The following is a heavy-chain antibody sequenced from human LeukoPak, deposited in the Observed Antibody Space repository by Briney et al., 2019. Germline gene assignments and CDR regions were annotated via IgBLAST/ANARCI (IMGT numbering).Heavy chain of an antibody. CDR2: ISSSGSTM. J-gene: IGHJ6*03. CDR1: GFTFSSYE. D-gene: IGHD3-22*01. Sequence: GGSLRLSCAASGFTFSSYEMNWVRQAPGKGLEWVSYISSSGSTMYYADSVKGRFTISRDNSNNTVYLQMNSLRAEDTAVYYCAKGYFYDSSDYYGRGYSTYYYYYMDVWGKGTTVTISS. CDR3: AKGYFYDSSDYYGRGYSTYYYYYMDV. V-gene: IGHV3-48*03.